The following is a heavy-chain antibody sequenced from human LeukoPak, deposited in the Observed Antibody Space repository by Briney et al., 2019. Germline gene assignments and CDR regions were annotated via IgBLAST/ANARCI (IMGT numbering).Heavy chain of an antibody. Sequence: GESLQISCQGSGYSFTSYWISWVRQMPGKGLEWMGRIDPSDSYTNYSPSFQGHVTISADKSISTAYLQWSSLKASDTAMYYCARHGHADDYVDSYQIDYWAREPWSPSPQ. V-gene: IGHV5-10-1*01. J-gene: IGHJ4*02. D-gene: IGHD4-17*01. CDR2: IDPSDSYT. CDR3: ARHGHADDYVDSYQIDY. CDR1: GYSFTSYW.